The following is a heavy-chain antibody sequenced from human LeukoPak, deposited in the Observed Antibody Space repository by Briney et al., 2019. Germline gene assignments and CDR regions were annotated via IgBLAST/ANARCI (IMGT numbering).Heavy chain of an antibody. D-gene: IGHD5-18*01. J-gene: IGHJ6*03. CDR3: ARAVIRASNGGSHYYYMDV. CDR1: GGSISSRSYY. CDR2: IYYSGST. Sequence: PSETLSLTCTVSGGSISSRSYYWGWIRQPPGKGLEWIGIIYYSGSTYYNPSLKSRVTISVDTSKNQFSLNLSSVTAADTAMYYCARAVIRASNGGSHYYYMDVWGKGTTVIVSS. V-gene: IGHV4-39*07.